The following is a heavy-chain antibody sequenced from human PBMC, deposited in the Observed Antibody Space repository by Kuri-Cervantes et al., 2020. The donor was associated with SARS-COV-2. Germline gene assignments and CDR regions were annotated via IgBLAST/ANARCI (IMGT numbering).Heavy chain of an antibody. CDR3: TTVLLGAHDH. CDR1: GFLFSDSA. V-gene: IGHV3-73*01. J-gene: IGHJ4*02. CDR2: VRGKANNYAT. D-gene: IGHD3-16*01. Sequence: GESLKISCEVSGFLFSDSAIHWVRQASGKGLEWVGRVRGKANNYATAYAVSVKGRFTISRDNAKNSLYLQMKSLRAEDTAVYYCTTVLLGAHDHWGQGTLVTVSS.